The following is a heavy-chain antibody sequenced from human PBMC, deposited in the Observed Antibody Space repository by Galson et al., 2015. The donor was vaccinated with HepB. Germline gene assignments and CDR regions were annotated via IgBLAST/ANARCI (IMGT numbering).Heavy chain of an antibody. V-gene: IGHV3-73*01. D-gene: IGHD2-15*01. CDR3: SRQISGSGGYSWFDP. CDR1: GFTFSGSA. J-gene: IGHJ5*02. CDR2: IRSKANNYAT. Sequence: SLRLSCAASGFTFSGSAIHWVRQASGKGPEWVGHIRSKANNYATVYAASVEGRFTISRDDSENTAYLQMNSLKTEDTAVYYCSRQISGSGGYSWFDPWGQGTLVTVSS.